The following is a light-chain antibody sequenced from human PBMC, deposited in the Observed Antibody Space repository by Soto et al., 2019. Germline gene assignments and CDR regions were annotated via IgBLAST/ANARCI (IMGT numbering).Light chain of an antibody. V-gene: IGKV1-5*03. Sequence: DIPMTQSPSTLSASVGDRVTITCRASQSISSWLAWYQQKPGKAPKLLIYKASSLESGVPSRFSGSGSGTEFTLTISSLQPDDFATYYCQQYNSRGTFGQGTKLEIK. CDR3: QQYNSRGT. J-gene: IGKJ2*01. CDR2: KAS. CDR1: QSISSW.